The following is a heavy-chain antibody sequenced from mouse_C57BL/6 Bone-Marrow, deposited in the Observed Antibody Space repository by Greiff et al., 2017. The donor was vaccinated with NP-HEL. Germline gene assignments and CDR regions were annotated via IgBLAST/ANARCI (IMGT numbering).Heavy chain of an antibody. CDR1: GYTFTSYW. V-gene: IGHV1-52*01. J-gene: IGHJ3*01. Sequence: VQLQQPGAELVRPGSSVKLSCKASGYTFTSYWMHWVKQRPIQGLEWIGNIDPSDSETHYNQKFKDKATLTVDKSSSTAYMQLRSLASEDSAVYYCARREGSSPWFAYWGQGTLVTVSA. CDR2: IDPSDSET. D-gene: IGHD1-1*01. CDR3: ARREGSSPWFAY.